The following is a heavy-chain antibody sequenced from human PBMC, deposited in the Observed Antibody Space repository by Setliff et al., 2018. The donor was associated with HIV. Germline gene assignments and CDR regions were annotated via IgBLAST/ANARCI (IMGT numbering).Heavy chain of an antibody. Sequence: GGSVKVSCKASGYTFTSYYIHWVRQAPGQGLEWMGIINPSGGSTNYAQKFQDRVTMTRDTSTTTVYMDLRSLRSEDTAVYYCARARGRLSDFDIWGQGTMVTVSS. J-gene: IGHJ3*02. CDR1: GYTFTSYY. D-gene: IGHD3-10*01. CDR2: INPSGGST. V-gene: IGHV1-46*01. CDR3: ARARGRLSDFDI.